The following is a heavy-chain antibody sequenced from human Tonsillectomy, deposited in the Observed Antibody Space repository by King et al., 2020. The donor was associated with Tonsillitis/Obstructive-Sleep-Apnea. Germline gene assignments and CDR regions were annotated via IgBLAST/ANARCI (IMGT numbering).Heavy chain of an antibody. CDR3: ARVVGTGYWYFDL. CDR1: GFTVSSNY. Sequence: QLVQSGGGLIQPGGSLRLSCAASGFTVSSNYMSWVRQAPGKGLEWVSVIYSGGSTYYADSVKGRFTISRDNSKNTLYLQMNSLRAEDMAVYYCARVVGTGYWYFDLWGRGTLVTVSS. CDR2: IYSGGST. D-gene: IGHD1/OR15-1a*01. J-gene: IGHJ2*01. V-gene: IGHV3-53*01.